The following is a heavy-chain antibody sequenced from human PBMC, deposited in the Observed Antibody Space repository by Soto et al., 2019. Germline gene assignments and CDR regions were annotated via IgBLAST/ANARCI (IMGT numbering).Heavy chain of an antibody. J-gene: IGHJ5*02. Sequence: EVQLVESGAGFVQPGGSLRLSCAGSGFTFSPYWMSWDRQAPGKGLEWVAIIKDDGGDEHYLEAVRGRFTISRDNAKKSLYLAMNSLRVEDTAVYYCAGGSGWISDTWGQGTLVSVSS. CDR3: AGGSGWISDT. CDR1: GFTFSPYW. CDR2: IKDDGGDE. V-gene: IGHV3-7*05. D-gene: IGHD6-19*01.